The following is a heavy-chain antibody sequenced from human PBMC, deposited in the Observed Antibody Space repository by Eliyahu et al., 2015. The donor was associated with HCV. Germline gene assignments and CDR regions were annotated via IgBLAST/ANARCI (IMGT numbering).Heavy chain of an antibody. J-gene: IGHJ5*02. CDR2: IHYSGST. V-gene: IGHV4-59*01. Sequence: QVQLQESGPGLVKPSETLSLXCXVPGGSITXYXWSWIRQPPGKGXEWIGYIHYSGSTNYNPSXKSRVTISIDTSKNQFSLNLTSVTAADTAVYYCASGGGGIAVAGTGGWFDPWGQGTLVTVYS. CDR1: GGSITXYX. D-gene: IGHD6-19*01. CDR3: ASGGGGIAVAGTGGWFDP.